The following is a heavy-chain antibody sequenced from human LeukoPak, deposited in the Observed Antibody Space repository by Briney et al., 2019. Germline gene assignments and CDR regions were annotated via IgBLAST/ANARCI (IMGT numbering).Heavy chain of an antibody. CDR1: GYTFTTYD. J-gene: IGHJ5*02. CDR2: MNPNSGNK. D-gene: IGHD2-8*01. Sequence: ASVKVSCKASGYTFTTYDINWVRQAPGQGLEWMGWMNPNSGNKGYAQKFQGRVTMTRNTTISTAYMELSSPRSEDTAVYYCARVFCVHGVCYTGDWFDPWGQGTLVTVSS. CDR3: ARVFCVHGVCYTGDWFDP. V-gene: IGHV1-8*01.